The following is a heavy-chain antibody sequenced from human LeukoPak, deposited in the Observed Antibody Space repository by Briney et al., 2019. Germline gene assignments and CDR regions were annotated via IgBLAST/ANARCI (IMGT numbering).Heavy chain of an antibody. D-gene: IGHD3-10*02. V-gene: IGHV3-48*04. J-gene: IGHJ6*04. CDR2: ISSSGSTI. CDR3: AELGITMIGGV. Sequence: GGTLRLSCAASGFTFSSYGMSWVRQAPGKGLEWVSYISSSGSTIYYADSVKGRFTISRDNAKNSMYLQMNSLRAEDTAVYYCAELGITMIGGVWGKGTTVTISS. CDR1: GFTFSSYG.